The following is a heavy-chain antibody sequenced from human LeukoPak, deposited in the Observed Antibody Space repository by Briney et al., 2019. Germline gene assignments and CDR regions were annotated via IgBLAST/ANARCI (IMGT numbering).Heavy chain of an antibody. CDR3: AKDRLSYYDFWSGYPYYFDY. CDR1: GFTFSSYA. CDR2: ISGSGGST. D-gene: IGHD3-3*01. J-gene: IGHJ4*02. V-gene: IGHV3-23*01. Sequence: GGSLRLPCAASGFTFSSYAMSWVRQAPGKGLEWVSAISGSGGSTYYADSVKGRFTISRDNSKNTLYLQMNSLRAEDTAVYYCAKDRLSYYDFWSGYPYYFDYWGQGTLVTVSS.